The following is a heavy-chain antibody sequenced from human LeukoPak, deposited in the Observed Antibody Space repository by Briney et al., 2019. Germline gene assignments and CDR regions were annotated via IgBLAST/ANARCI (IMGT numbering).Heavy chain of an antibody. CDR1: GITLSSYS. Sequence: GGSLRLSCAASGITLSSYSMNWVRQAPGKGLEWVSSISSSSYIYYADSVKGRFTISRDNAKNSLYLQMNSLRAEDTAVYYCARGSRFTIPFDYWGQGTLVTVSS. D-gene: IGHD2-2*01. CDR3: ARGSRFTIPFDY. CDR2: ISSSSYI. J-gene: IGHJ4*02. V-gene: IGHV3-21*04.